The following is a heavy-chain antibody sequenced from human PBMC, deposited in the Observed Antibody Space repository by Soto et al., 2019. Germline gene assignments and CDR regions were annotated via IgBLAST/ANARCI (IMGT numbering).Heavy chain of an antibody. CDR2: INHSGST. CDR3: ASNGVVVAGPHDY. J-gene: IGHJ4*02. Sequence: QVQLQQWGAGLLKPSETLSLTCAVYGGSFSGYYWSWIRQPPGKGLEWIGEINHSGSTNYNPSLKRRVTISVDTSKNQFSLKLSYVTAADTAVYYCASNGVVVAGPHDYWGQGTLVTVSS. CDR1: GGSFSGYY. D-gene: IGHD2-15*01. V-gene: IGHV4-34*01.